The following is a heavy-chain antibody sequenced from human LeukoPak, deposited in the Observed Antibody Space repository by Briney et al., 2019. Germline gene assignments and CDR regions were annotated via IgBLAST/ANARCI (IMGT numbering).Heavy chain of an antibody. Sequence: GGSLRLSCAASGFTFSSYGMHWVRQAPGKGLEWVAFIRYDGSNKYYADSVKGRFTISRDNSKNTLYLQMNSLRAEDTAVYYCAKDLGRYNWNYDAFDYWGQGTLVTVSS. J-gene: IGHJ4*02. CDR3: AKDLGRYNWNYDAFDY. D-gene: IGHD1-7*01. CDR2: IRYDGSNK. V-gene: IGHV3-30*02. CDR1: GFTFSSYG.